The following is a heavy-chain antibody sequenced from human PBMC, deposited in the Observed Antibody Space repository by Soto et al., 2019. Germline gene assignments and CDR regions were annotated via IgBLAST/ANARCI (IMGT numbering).Heavy chain of an antibody. CDR3: ARDSDDIVVVVAANPYYYYYMDV. V-gene: IGHV1-18*01. CDR1: GYTFTSYG. J-gene: IGHJ6*03. D-gene: IGHD2-15*01. Sequence: ASVKVSCKASGYTFTSYGISWVRQAPGQGLEWMGWISAYNGNTNYAQKLQGRVTMTTDTSTSTAYMELRSLRSDDTAVYYCARDSDDIVVVVAANPYYYYYMDVWGKGTTVTVS. CDR2: ISAYNGNT.